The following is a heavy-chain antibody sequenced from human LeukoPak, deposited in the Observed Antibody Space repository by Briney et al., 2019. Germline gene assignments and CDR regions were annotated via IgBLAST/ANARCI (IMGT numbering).Heavy chain of an antibody. Sequence: WASVKVSCKASGGTFSSYAISWVRQAPGQGLEWMGRIIPILGIANYAQKFQGRVTITADKSTSTAYMELSSLRSEDTAVYYCARRIKGSGGNYYYYGMDVWGQGTTVTVSS. V-gene: IGHV1-69*04. CDR1: GGTFSSYA. CDR3: ARRIKGSGGNYYYYGMDV. J-gene: IGHJ6*02. CDR2: IIPILGIA. D-gene: IGHD2-15*01.